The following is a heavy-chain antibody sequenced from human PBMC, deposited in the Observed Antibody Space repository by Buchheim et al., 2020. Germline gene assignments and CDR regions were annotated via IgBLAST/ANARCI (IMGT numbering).Heavy chain of an antibody. D-gene: IGHD2-15*01. CDR3: ARDQGYCSGGSCYFGY. V-gene: IGHV4-30-4*01. J-gene: IGHJ4*02. CDR2: IYYSGRT. CDR1: GGSISSGDYY. Sequence: QVQLQESGPGLVKPSQTLSLTCTVSGGSISSGDYYWSWIRQPPRKGLEWIGYIYYSGRTYFHPSLKSRVTISVDTSKNPFSLKLSSVTAADTAVYYCARDQGYCSGGSCYFGYWGQGTL.